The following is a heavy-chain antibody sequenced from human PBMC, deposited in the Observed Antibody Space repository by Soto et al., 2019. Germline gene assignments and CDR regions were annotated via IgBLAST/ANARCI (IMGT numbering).Heavy chain of an antibody. CDR2: INPKSGNT. CDR3: VRVYGEIDY. Sequence: QVQLVQSRAEVKKPGASVKVSCKASGYTFTNYDINWVRQATGQGLEWMGWINPKSGNTGYAQQFQGRVIMTRSTSISTAYMELSSMRSEDTAVYYCVRVYGEIDYWGQGTLVTVSS. J-gene: IGHJ4*02. V-gene: IGHV1-8*01. CDR1: GYTFTNYD. D-gene: IGHD4-17*01.